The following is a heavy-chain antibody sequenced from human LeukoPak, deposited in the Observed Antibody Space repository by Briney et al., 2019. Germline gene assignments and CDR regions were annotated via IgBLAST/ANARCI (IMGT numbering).Heavy chain of an antibody. CDR1: GFTFSSYA. CDR3: ARDSSPTVTTTDDY. Sequence: PGGPLRLSCAASGFTFSSYAMSWVRQAPGKGLEWVANIKPDGSERYYVDSVKGRFTISRDNAKNSLYLQMNSLRAEDTAVYYCARDSSPTVTTTDDYWGQGILVTVSS. CDR2: IKPDGSER. V-gene: IGHV3-7*01. D-gene: IGHD4-17*01. J-gene: IGHJ4*02.